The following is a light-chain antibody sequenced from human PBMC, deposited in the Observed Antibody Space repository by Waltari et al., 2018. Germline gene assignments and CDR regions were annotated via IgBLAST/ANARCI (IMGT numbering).Light chain of an antibody. CDR3: QSADSSGTYVV. J-gene: IGLJ2*01. Sequence: SYELTQPPSVSVSPGQTARISCSGDALPKHYAYWYQQKPGQAPVLLIYKDTERPSGIPGRVSGSSSGTTVTLTIGGVQAEDEADYYCQSADSSGTYVVFGGGTMLTVL. CDR1: ALPKHY. CDR2: KDT. V-gene: IGLV3-25*03.